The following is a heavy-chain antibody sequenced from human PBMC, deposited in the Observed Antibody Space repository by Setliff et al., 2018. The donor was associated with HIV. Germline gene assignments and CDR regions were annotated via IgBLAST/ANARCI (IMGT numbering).Heavy chain of an antibody. CDR2: IYYSGST. D-gene: IGHD6-13*01. CDR3: ASELQGHSSSWPNH. Sequence: SETLSLTCTVSGGSISSSSYYWGWIRQPPGKGLEWIGSIYYSGSTYYNPSLKSRVTISVDTSKNQFSLKLRSVTAADTAVYYCASELQGHSSSWPNHWGQGTLVTVSS. CDR1: GGSISSSSYY. V-gene: IGHV4-39*07. J-gene: IGHJ5*02.